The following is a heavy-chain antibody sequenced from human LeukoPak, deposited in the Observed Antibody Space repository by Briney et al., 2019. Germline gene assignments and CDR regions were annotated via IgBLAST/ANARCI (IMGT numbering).Heavy chain of an antibody. V-gene: IGHV3-73*01. D-gene: IGHD2-21*01. CDR1: GFSFSGSA. J-gene: IGHJ4*02. CDR2: IRSKANSYAT. CDR3: TRHGPRDVVS. Sequence: GGSLRLSCAASGFSFSGSAMHWVRQASGKGLEGVGRIRSKANSYATAYAASVKGRVTIPRDDLKNTAYLQMTSLKTEDTAVYYCTRHGPRDVVSWGQGTLVTVSS.